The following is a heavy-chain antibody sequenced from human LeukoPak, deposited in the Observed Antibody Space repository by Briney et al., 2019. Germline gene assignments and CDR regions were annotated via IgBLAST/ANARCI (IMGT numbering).Heavy chain of an antibody. CDR3: ARVGGMTTINNAAFDI. J-gene: IGHJ3*02. D-gene: IGHD5-24*01. CDR1: GGSISSYY. CDR2: IYTSGST. V-gene: IGHV4-59*10. Sequence: TSETLSLTCAVYGGSISSYYWSWIRQPAGKGLEWIGRIYTSGSTNYNPSLKSRVTMSVDTSKNQFSLKLTSVTAADTAIYYCARVGGMTTINNAAFDIWGQGTMVTVSS.